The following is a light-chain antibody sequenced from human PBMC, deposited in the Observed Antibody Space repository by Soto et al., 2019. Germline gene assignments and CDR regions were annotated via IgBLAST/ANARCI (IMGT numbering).Light chain of an antibody. V-gene: IGKV3-20*01. CDR1: QSISSTF. J-gene: IGKJ1*01. CDR3: QQYESSWT. Sequence: EIVLTQSPGTLSLSPGERATLSCRASQSISSTFLAWYRHKPGQAPRVLIYGASRRATGIPDRFSGSGSGTDFTLTINRLEPEDFAVYYCQQYESSWTFGQGTKVE. CDR2: GAS.